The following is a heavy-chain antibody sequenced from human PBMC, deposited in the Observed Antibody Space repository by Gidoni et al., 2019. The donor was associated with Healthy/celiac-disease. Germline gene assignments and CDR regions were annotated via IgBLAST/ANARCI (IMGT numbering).Heavy chain of an antibody. Sequence: QLQLQDSGPGLVMPSETLSLTCPLSGGPISSYYWSWIRQPPGKGLEWIGYIYYSGSTNYNPSLKSRVTISVDTSKNQFSLKLSSVTAADTAVYYCARGWGTTVVTLDYWGQGTLVTVSS. CDR2: IYYSGST. J-gene: IGHJ4*02. CDR1: GGPISSYY. CDR3: ARGWGTTVVTLDY. V-gene: IGHV4-59*01. D-gene: IGHD4-17*01.